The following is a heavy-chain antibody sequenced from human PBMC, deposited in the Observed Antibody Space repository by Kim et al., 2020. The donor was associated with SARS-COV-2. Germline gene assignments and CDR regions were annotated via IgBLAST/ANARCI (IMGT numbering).Heavy chain of an antibody. D-gene: IGHD2-21*02. V-gene: IGHV3-66*01. CDR3: SATGLLGGACETYGPLNY. Sequence: GGSLRLSCAASGFFVNDNYMSWVRQSPRKGLEWVAGIYIGGNRFYSDYVNGRLITISENYNNTLDLQMISLRRDDTAVQYCSATGLLGGACETYGPLNY. CDR2: IYIGGNR. CDR1: GFFVNDNY. J-gene: IGHJ4*01.